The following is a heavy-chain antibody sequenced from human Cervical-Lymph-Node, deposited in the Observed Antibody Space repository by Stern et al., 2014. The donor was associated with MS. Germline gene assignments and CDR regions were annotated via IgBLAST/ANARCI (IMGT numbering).Heavy chain of an antibody. J-gene: IGHJ6*02. CDR2: ISAYNGNT. D-gene: IGHD2-2*01. CDR3: ARDSSSSWPLYGMDV. Sequence: QVQLVQSGAEVKKPGASVTVSCKASGYTFTSYGVNWVRQAPGQGLEWMGWISAYNGNTDYAQKFQGRVTVTPDNSTPHVYMELRSLRSDDTAFYYCARDSSSSWPLYGMDVWGQGTTVTVSS. V-gene: IGHV1-18*01. CDR1: GYTFTSYG.